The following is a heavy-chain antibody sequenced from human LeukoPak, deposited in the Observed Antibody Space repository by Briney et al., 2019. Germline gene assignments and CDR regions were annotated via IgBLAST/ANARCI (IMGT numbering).Heavy chain of an antibody. CDR1: GGSFRGYY. CDR3: ARAPPFDP. Sequence: SETLSLTRAVYGGSFRGYYWSWIRQPPGKGLEWIGEIIHGGSTNYNPSLKSRVTISVDTSKNQFSLKLSSVTAADTAVYYCARAPPFDPWGQGTLVTVSS. V-gene: IGHV4-34*12. CDR2: IIHGGST. J-gene: IGHJ5*02.